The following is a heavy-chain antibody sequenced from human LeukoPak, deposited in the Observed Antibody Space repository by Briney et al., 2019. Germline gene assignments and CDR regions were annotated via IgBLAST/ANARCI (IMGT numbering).Heavy chain of an antibody. D-gene: IGHD2-15*01. CDR2: IYTSGST. Sequence: SETLSLTCTVSGGYISSYYWSWIRQPAGKGLEWIGRIYTSGSTNYNPSLKSRVTMSVDTSKNQFSLKLSSVTGAGTAVYYCAKGSVVRRDYYFDYWGQGTLVTVSS. V-gene: IGHV4-4*07. CDR3: AKGSVVRRDYYFDY. CDR1: GGYISSYY. J-gene: IGHJ4*02.